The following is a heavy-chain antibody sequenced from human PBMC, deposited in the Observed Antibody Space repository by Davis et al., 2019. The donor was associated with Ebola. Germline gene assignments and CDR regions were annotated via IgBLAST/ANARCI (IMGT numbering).Heavy chain of an antibody. CDR3: ARAPNYDVLTGTSSYNFDY. V-gene: IGHV1-18*04. CDR2: ISGFNTNT. J-gene: IGHJ4*02. CDR1: PYSFTLSF. D-gene: IGHD3-9*01. Sequence: ASVKVSCKSSPYSFTLSFLVWVRQAPGLGLEWMGWISGFNTNTNFAQKFQGRVTVSKDTSTNTAYMDLRSLTSDDTAIYYCARAPNYDVLTGTSSYNFDYWGQGTLVTVSS.